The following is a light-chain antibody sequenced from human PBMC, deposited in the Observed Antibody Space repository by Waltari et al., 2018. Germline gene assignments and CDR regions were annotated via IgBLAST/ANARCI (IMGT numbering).Light chain of an antibody. CDR1: SSDVGSYNL. CDR2: EGN. V-gene: IGLV2-23*01. Sequence: QSALTQPASVSGSPGQSITISCTGTSSDVGSYNLVSWYQQHPGKAPKVIIYEGNKRPSGVSERVSGSKSGTTASLTISGLQAEDEADYYCCSYTGTTTPRLFGGGTKLTVL. J-gene: IGLJ3*02. CDR3: CSYTGTTTPRL.